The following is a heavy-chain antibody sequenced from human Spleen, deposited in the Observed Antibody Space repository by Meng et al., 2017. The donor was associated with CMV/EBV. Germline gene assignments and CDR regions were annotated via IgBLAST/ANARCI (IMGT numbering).Heavy chain of an antibody. CDR2: SNNDGTIT. Sequence: GGSLRLSCTAFGFTFSSYWMHWVRQAPGKGLVWVSRSNNDGTITTYADSAQGRFTISRDNAKNSLYLQMNSLRAEDTAVYYCATTETGTEFDYYYDMEVWGQGTTVTVSS. J-gene: IGHJ6*02. CDR3: ATTETGTEFDYYYDMEV. CDR1: GFTFSSYW. V-gene: IGHV3-74*01. D-gene: IGHD1-7*01.